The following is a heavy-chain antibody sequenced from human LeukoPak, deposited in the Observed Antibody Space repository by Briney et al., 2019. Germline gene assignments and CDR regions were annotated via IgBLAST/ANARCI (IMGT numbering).Heavy chain of an antibody. CDR3: ARGSGDYYDSSGYYTLNY. V-gene: IGHV3-53*01. J-gene: IGHJ4*02. D-gene: IGHD3-22*01. CDR2: IYSGGST. CDR1: GFTVSSNY. Sequence: GGSLRLSCAASGFTVSSNYMSWVRQAPGKGLEWVSVIYSGGSTYYADSVKGRFTISRDDSKNTLYLQMNSLRAEDTAVYYCARGSGDYYDSSGYYTLNYWGQGTLVTVSS.